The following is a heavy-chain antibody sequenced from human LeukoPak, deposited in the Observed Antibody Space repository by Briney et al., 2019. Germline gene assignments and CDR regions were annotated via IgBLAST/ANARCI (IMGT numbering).Heavy chain of an antibody. Sequence: ASVKVSCKASGYTFTSYGIGWVRQAPGQGLEWMGWISAYNGNTNYAQKLQGRVTMTTDTSTSTAYMELRSLRSDDTAVYYCAREGLRGNKGPYYYMDVWGKGTTVTVSS. J-gene: IGHJ6*03. V-gene: IGHV1-18*01. D-gene: IGHD3-16*01. CDR2: ISAYNGNT. CDR3: AREGLRGNKGPYYYMDV. CDR1: GYTFTSYG.